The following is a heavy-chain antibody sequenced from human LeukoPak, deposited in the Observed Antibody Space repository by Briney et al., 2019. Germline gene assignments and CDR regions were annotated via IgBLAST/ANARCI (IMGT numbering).Heavy chain of an antibody. J-gene: IGHJ4*02. CDR2: IGTAGDT. D-gene: IGHD3-10*01. V-gene: IGHV3-13*01. CDR1: GFTFSSYD. CDR3: AKDQYGSGNKYFDY. Sequence: GGSLRLSCAASGFTFSSYDMHWVRQATGKGLEWVSAIGTAGDTYYPGSVKGRFTISRENAKNSLYLQMNSLRAGDTAVYYCAKDQYGSGNKYFDYWGQGTLVTVSS.